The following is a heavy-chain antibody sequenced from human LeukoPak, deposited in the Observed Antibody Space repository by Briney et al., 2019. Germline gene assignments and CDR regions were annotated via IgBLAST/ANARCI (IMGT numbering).Heavy chain of an antibody. V-gene: IGHV4-59*01. J-gene: IGHJ4*02. D-gene: IGHD4/OR15-4a*01. CDR2: IYYSGST. CDR3: ARHWNHYGGYNAPIYYFDS. Sequence: SETLSLTCTVSGGSISSYYWSWIRQPPGKGLEWIGYIYYSGSTNYNPSLKSRVTISVDTSKNQFSLKLSSVTAADTAVYYCARHWNHYGGYNAPIYYFDSWGRGTLVTVSS. CDR1: GGSISSYY.